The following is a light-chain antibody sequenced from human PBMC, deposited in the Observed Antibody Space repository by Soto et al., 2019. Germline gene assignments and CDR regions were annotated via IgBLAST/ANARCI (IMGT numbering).Light chain of an antibody. CDR3: LQDYNYPRT. CDR1: QDISND. Sequence: AIQMTQSPSSLSASVGDRVTITCRTSQDISNDLDWYKQKPGKAPKLLIYAASRLQSGVPSRFSGSGSGTDFTLTISSLQPEDFATYYCLQDYNYPRTFGQGTKVEIK. CDR2: AAS. J-gene: IGKJ1*01. V-gene: IGKV1-6*01.